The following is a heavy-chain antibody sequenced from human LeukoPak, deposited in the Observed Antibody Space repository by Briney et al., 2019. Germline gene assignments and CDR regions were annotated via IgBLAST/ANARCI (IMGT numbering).Heavy chain of an antibody. Sequence: PGGSLRLSCAASGFTFSSYWMHWVRQAPGKGLVWVSRIKSDGKTNYADSVKGRFTISRDNAKNTVSLQMNSLRAEDTGVYYCARAPSEIGGYYPEYFRHWGQGTLVTVCS. D-gene: IGHD3-22*01. J-gene: IGHJ1*01. CDR1: GFTFSSYW. CDR3: ARAPSEIGGYYPEYFRH. V-gene: IGHV3-74*01. CDR2: IKSDGKT.